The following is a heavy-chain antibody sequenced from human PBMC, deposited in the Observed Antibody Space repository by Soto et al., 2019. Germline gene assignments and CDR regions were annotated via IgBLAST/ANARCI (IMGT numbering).Heavy chain of an antibody. CDR1: GDSVSSNSAA. CDR2: TYYRSKWYN. Sequence: PSQTLSLTCAISGDSVSSNSAAWNWIRQSPTRGLEWLGRTYYRSKWYNDYAVSVKSRITINPDTSKNQLSLQLNSVTPEDTAVNYCARDAYSSVIISCMAVWGYGTTFTVCS. V-gene: IGHV6-1*01. D-gene: IGHD3-22*01. CDR3: ARDAYSSVIISCMAV. J-gene: IGHJ6*03.